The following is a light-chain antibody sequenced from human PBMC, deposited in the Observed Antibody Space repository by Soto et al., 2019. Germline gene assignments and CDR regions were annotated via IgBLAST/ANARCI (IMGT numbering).Light chain of an antibody. CDR3: QQYNSYXSWT. J-gene: IGKJ1*01. Sequence: DIQMTQSPSTLSASVGDRVTITCRASQSLNSLLAWYQQKPGRAPKLLIYDASTLESGVPSRFSGSGSGTEFTLTISSLQTDDFATYYCQQYNSYXSWTFGQGTKV. V-gene: IGKV1-5*01. CDR2: DAS. CDR1: QSLNSL.